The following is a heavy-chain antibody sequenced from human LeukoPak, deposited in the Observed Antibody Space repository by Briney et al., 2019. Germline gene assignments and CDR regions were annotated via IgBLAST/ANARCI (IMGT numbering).Heavy chain of an antibody. CDR2: ISYDGSNT. D-gene: IGHD4-11*01. Sequence: PGGSLRLSCAASGFTFSGYAMHWVRQAPGKGLEWVAVISYDGSNTYYAGSVRGRFTISRDTSKNTLDLQMNTLTPEDTAVYYCARAPGATNFYYYGMDVWGPGTTVTVSS. CDR1: GFTFSGYA. CDR3: ARAPGATNFYYYGMDV. J-gene: IGHJ6*02. V-gene: IGHV3-30-3*01.